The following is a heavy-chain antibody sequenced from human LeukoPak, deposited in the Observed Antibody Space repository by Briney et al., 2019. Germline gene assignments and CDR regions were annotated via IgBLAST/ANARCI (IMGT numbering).Heavy chain of an antibody. Sequence: SETLSLTCTVSGGSISSYYWSWIRQPPRKGLEWIGYIYYSGSTNYIPSLKRRVTISVDTSKNQFSLKLSSVTAADTAVYYCARVGYDSSGYFYYFDYWGQGTLVTVSS. V-gene: IGHV4-59*01. CDR2: IYYSGST. D-gene: IGHD3-22*01. J-gene: IGHJ4*02. CDR1: GGSISSYY. CDR3: ARVGYDSSGYFYYFDY.